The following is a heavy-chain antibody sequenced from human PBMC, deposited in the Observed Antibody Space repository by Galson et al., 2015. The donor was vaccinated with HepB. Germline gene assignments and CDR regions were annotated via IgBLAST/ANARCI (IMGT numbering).Heavy chain of an antibody. Sequence: SLRLSCAASGFTFDTYAIHWVRQAPGRGLEWVAVISYDGVNIYYADSVKGRFTISRDNAKNSLYLQMNSLGAEDTAVYYCARDLARGYSYGREFEYWGQGTLVTVSS. V-gene: IGHV3-30-3*01. CDR3: ARDLARGYSYGREFEY. CDR1: GFTFDTYA. D-gene: IGHD5-18*01. J-gene: IGHJ4*02. CDR2: ISYDGVNI.